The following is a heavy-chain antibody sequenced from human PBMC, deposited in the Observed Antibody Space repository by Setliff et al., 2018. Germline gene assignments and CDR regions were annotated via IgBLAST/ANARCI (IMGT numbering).Heavy chain of an antibody. CDR3: ARHLLVQGTYHFDY. J-gene: IGHJ4*02. CDR1: GASISSYY. Sequence: PSETLSLTCTVSGASISSYYWGWIRQSPGKGLEWIGSMYYSGSTYYNPSLKGRVTLSVDTTKNQFSLKLTSMTAADTAVYFCARHLLVQGTYHFDYWGQGSPVTVSS. CDR2: MYYSGST. V-gene: IGHV4-39*01. D-gene: IGHD3-10*01.